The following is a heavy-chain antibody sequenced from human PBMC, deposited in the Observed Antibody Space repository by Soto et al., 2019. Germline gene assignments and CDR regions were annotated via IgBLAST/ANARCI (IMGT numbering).Heavy chain of an antibody. CDR2: ISPGGGST. Sequence: GGSLRLSCAASGFTVSSTYMSWVRQAPGKGLEWVSTISPGGGSTYYADSVEGRFTISRDNSKSTLHLQLNSLRAEDTAVYYCAKDRGSGDQGRVRFDP. CDR1: GFTVSSTY. V-gene: IGHV3-23*01. CDR3: AKDRGSGDQGRVRFDP. J-gene: IGHJ5*02. D-gene: IGHD2-15*01.